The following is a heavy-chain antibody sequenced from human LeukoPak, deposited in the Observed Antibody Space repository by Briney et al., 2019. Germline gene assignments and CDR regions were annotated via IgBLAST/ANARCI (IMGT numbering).Heavy chain of an antibody. CDR2: IKQDGSGN. Sequence: GGSLRLSCAAAGFTFSSYWMSWVRQAPGKGLEWVANIKQDGSGNYYVDSVKGRFAISRDNSKNTLSLQMNSLRAEDTAVYYCAKARGDYGQPFDYWGQGTLVTVSS. CDR3: AKARGDYGQPFDY. CDR1: GFTFSSYW. J-gene: IGHJ4*02. V-gene: IGHV3-7*03. D-gene: IGHD4/OR15-4a*01.